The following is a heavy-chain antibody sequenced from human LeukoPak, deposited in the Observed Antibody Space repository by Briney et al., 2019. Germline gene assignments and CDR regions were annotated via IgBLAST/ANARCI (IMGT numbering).Heavy chain of an antibody. Sequence: SETLSLTCTVSGGSISSYYWSWIRQPPGKGLEWIGFIYYSGSTNYNPSLKSRVTISVDTSKNQFSLKLSSVTAADTAVYYCARPSLDYGGIDAFDSWGQGTLVTVSS. CDR3: ARPSLDYGGIDAFDS. V-gene: IGHV4-59*08. CDR2: IYYSGST. D-gene: IGHD4-23*01. J-gene: IGHJ3*01. CDR1: GGSISSYY.